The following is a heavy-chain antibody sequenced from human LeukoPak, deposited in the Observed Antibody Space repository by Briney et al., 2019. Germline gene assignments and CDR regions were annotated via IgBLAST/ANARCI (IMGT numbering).Heavy chain of an antibody. CDR3: ARAPGSCSGGSCYGENDFDY. CDR2: IIPILGIA. Sequence: ASVKVSCKASGYTFTSYAISWVRQAPGQGLEWMGRIIPILGIANYAQKFQGRVTITADKSTSTAYMELSSLRSEDTAVCYCARAPGSCSGGSCYGENDFDYWGQGTLVTVSS. J-gene: IGHJ4*02. V-gene: IGHV1-69*04. D-gene: IGHD2-15*01. CDR1: GYTFTSYA.